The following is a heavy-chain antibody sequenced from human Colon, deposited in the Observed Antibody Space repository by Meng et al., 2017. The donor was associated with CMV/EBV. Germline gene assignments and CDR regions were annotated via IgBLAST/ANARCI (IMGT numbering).Heavy chain of an antibody. CDR3: SRDPRTLDY. Sequence: QVQLVEFGGALVKPGGCLRLSCAASGFTFSDYYMSWIRQAPGKGPEWVSYISGSSTDIKYVDSVKGRFTISRDNAKNSLYLQMNSLRADDTAVYYCSRDPRTLDYWGQGTLVTVPS. J-gene: IGHJ4*02. CDR1: GFTFSDYY. CDR2: ISGSSTDI. V-gene: IGHV3-11*05.